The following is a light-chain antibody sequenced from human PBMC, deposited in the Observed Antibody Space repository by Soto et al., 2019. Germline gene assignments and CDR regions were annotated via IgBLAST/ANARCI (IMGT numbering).Light chain of an antibody. CDR3: CSYAGSYTL. J-gene: IGLJ2*01. Sequence: QSALTQPRSVSGSPGQSVTISCTGTSSDVGGYNFVSWYQQHPGKAPKLMIYDVSQRPSWVPDRFSASKSGNTASLTISGLQAEDEADYYCCSYAGSYTLFGGGTKLTVL. CDR1: SSDVGGYNF. V-gene: IGLV2-11*01. CDR2: DVS.